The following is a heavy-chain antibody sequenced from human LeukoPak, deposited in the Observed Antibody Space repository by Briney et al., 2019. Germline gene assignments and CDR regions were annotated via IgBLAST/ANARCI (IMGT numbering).Heavy chain of an antibody. CDR1: GFTFSSYG. D-gene: IGHD3-22*01. CDR2: IWYDGSNK. J-gene: IGHJ4*02. CDR3: ARGLFNYDSSGLNY. Sequence: GGSLRLSCAASGFTFSSYGMYWDRQAPGKGLEWVTNIWYDGSNKYYADSVKGRFTISRDNSKNTLYLQMNSLRAEDTAVYYCARGLFNYDSSGLNYWGQGTLVTVSS. V-gene: IGHV3-33*01.